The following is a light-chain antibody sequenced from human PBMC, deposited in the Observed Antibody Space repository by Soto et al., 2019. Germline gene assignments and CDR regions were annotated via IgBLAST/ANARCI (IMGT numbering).Light chain of an antibody. J-gene: IGKJ5*01. CDR2: GAS. V-gene: IGKV3-20*01. CDR3: QQYGSSPIT. Sequence: VLTQSPGTLSLSPGERATLSCRASQTVSANYLAWYQQKAGQAPRLLIYGASNRATGIPDRFSGSGSGTDFTLTISRLEPEDFAVYYCQQYGSSPITFGQGTRLEIK. CDR1: QTVSANY.